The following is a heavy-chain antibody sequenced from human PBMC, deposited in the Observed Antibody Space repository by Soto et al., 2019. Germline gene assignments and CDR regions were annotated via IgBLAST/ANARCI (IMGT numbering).Heavy chain of an antibody. CDR2: MTPKRETP. CDR1: GYDFNIYD. Sequence: QVHLVQSGAEVKKPGASVKVSCTASGYDFNIYDIHWVRQSTGQGLVLMGWMTPKRETPGYAPKFQGRFTRPRDPSRSAVDIELPSLGSEDTAVYFGARGGHGFWSGETYYYAMDVWGQGTTVTVSS. V-gene: IGHV1-8*01. D-gene: IGHD3-3*01. J-gene: IGHJ6*02. CDR3: ARGGHGFWSGETYYYAMDV.